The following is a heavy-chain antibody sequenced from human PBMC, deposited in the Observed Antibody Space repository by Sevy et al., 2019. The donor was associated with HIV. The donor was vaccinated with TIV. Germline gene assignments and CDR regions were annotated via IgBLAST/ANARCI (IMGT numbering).Heavy chain of an antibody. CDR3: LRGLQSHCDRTACPLDH. V-gene: IGHV3-13*01. D-gene: IGHD2-21*01. CDR2: IGTLGDT. J-gene: IGHJ4*02. CDR1: GFSFSGSD. Sequence: GGSLRLSCAGYGFSFSGSDMHWVRQPTGKGLEWISCIGTLGDTFYADSVKGRFTSSRDNAKRSLYLEMSSLGAGDTAFYYCLRGLQSHCDRTACPLDHWGQGTLVTVSS.